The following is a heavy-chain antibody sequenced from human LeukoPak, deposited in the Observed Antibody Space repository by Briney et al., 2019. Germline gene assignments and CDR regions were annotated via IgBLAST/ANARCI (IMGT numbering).Heavy chain of an antibody. D-gene: IGHD2-15*01. Sequence: SVNVSCKACGGTLSSYSIRWVRQAPGHGREWMGGNLPIFGTANYAQKFQGRVTITADESTSTAYMELSSMRSEDTAVYDCARDREGYCSGGSCYAFDYWGQGTLVTVSS. CDR1: GGTLSSYS. J-gene: IGHJ4*02. CDR2: NLPIFGTA. V-gene: IGHV1-69*13. CDR3: ARDREGYCSGGSCYAFDY.